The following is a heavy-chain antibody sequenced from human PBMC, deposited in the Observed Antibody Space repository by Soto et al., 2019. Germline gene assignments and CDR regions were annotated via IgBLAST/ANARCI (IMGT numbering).Heavy chain of an antibody. D-gene: IGHD4-4*01. CDR3: ARPLWRDDYNCGYFDL. J-gene: IGHJ2*01. Sequence: PGGSLRLSCAASGFTFRSYWMQWVRQAPGKGLEWVSWINSDGSSTSYADSVKGRFTISRDNAKNTLYLQMNILRAEDTAVYYCARPLWRDDYNCGYFDLWGRGTLVTVYS. CDR1: GFTFRSYW. CDR2: INSDGSST. V-gene: IGHV3-74*01.